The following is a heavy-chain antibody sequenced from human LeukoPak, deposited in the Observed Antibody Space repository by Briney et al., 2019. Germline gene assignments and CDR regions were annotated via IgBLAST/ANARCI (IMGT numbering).Heavy chain of an antibody. D-gene: IGHD5-12*01. CDR2: INHSGGT. CDR1: GESFSEYY. V-gene: IGHV4-34*01. CDR3: AFEGPVSGYAFDL. J-gene: IGHJ5*02. Sequence: SETLSLTCAVYGESFSEYYWSWIRQPPGKGLEWIGQINHSGGTNYHPSLKTRVTISLDTSKNQVSLKLRSVTAADTAVYYCAFEGPVSGYAFDLWGQGALVAVSS.